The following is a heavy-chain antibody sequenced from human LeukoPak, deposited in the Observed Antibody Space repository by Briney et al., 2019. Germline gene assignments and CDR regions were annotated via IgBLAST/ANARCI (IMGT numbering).Heavy chain of an antibody. V-gene: IGHV3-9*01. J-gene: IGHJ3*02. CDR2: ISWNSGSI. D-gene: IGHD3-22*01. Sequence: GRSLRLSCAASGLTFDDYAMHWVRQAPGKGLEWVSGISWNSGSIGYADSVKGRFTISRDNAKNSLYLQMNSLRAEDTALYYCAKEATMIVVVHAFDIWGQGTMVTVSS. CDR3: AKEATMIVVVHAFDI. CDR1: GLTFDDYA.